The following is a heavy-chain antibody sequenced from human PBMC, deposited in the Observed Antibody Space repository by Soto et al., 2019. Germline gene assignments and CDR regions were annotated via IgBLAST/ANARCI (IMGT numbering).Heavy chain of an antibody. V-gene: IGHV5-51*01. Sequence: GESLKISCQGTGYTFTSQWIGWVRQMPGKGLEWMEIIYPGDSYTRYSPSCQGQITISVDKSISTAYLQWSSLKTSDTAMYYCARNDYNGNSVDYWGQGTQVTVSS. D-gene: IGHD4-4*01. J-gene: IGHJ4*02. CDR3: ARNDYNGNSVDY. CDR2: IYPGDSYT. CDR1: GYTFTSQW.